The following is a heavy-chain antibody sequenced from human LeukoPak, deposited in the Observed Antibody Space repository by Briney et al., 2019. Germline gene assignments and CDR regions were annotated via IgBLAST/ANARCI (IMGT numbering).Heavy chain of an antibody. CDR1: GFTFSSYS. V-gene: IGHV3-21*01. CDR2: ISSSSSYI. Sequence: GGSLRLSCAASGFTFSSYSTNWVRQAPGKGLEWVSSISSSSSYIYYADSVKGRFTISRDNAKNSLYLQMNSLRDEDTAVYSCARDGVRDGLYFDRWGQGTLVTVSS. CDR3: ARDGVRDGLYFDR. J-gene: IGHJ4*02. D-gene: IGHD5-24*01.